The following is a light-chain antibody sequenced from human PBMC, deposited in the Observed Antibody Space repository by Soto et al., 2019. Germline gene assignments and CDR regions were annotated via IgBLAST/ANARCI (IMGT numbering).Light chain of an antibody. V-gene: IGLV1-44*01. J-gene: IGLJ2*01. CDR2: SNN. CDR1: SSNIGSHA. CDR3: AAWDDSLNGVV. Sequence: QSVLTQPPSASGTPGQRVTISCSGSSSNIGSHAVNWYQQLPGTAPKLLIYSNNQRPSGVPDRFSGSKSGTSASLAISGLQSEDEGDYYCAAWDDSLNGVVFGGGTQLTVL.